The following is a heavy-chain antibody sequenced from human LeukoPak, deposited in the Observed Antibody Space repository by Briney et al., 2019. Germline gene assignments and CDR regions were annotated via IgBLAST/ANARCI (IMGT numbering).Heavy chain of an antibody. CDR1: GGSMSSYY. D-gene: IGHD1-7*01. J-gene: IGHJ4*02. Sequence: SETLSLTCTVSGGSMSSYYWSWIRQPPGKGLEWIGYIYSSGSTNYNPSLKSRVTISVDTSKNQFSLKLSSVTAADTAMYYCARGPGTYWGQGTLVTVSS. CDR2: IYSSGST. CDR3: ARGPGTY. V-gene: IGHV4-59*01.